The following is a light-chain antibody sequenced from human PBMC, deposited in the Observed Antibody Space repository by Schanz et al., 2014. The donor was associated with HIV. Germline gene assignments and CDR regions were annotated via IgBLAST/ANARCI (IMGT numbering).Light chain of an antibody. CDR3: ATWEDSLNVWV. J-gene: IGLJ3*02. V-gene: IGLV1-47*01. CDR1: SSPLFLSS. CDR2: KDS. Sequence: QSVLTQPPSSSFTPGQRVPLSFSFLSSPLFLSSCYWYQQFPGTAPKLLIYKDSRRPSGVPDRFSGSKSGNSASLAISGLRSEDEADYYCATWEDSLNVWVFGGGTKLTVL.